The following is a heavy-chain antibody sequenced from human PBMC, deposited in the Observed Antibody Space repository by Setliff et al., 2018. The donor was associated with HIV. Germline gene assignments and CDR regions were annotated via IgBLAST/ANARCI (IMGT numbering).Heavy chain of an antibody. CDR1: GASISSGTYF. CDR3: ARVPTSSWYVTTQRTKEYFHH. J-gene: IGHJ1*01. V-gene: IGHV4-61*09. Sequence: PSETLSLTCTVSGASISSGTYFWTWVRQPAGQGLEWVGHIYSIGSTKYNPSLQSRVTMSRDTSKNQFSLRLSSVTAADTAIYYCARVPTSSWYVTTQRTKEYFHHWGQGTLVTVSS. D-gene: IGHD6-13*01. CDR2: IYSIGST.